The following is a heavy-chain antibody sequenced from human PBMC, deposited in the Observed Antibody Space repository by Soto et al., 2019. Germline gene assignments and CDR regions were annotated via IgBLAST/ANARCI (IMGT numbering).Heavy chain of an antibody. CDR3: AKDDESSGRGSLDY. CDR2: MSGSGGRI. J-gene: IGHJ4*02. V-gene: IGHV3-23*01. CDR1: GFRFRDYA. D-gene: IGHD3-22*01. Sequence: EVQLLASGGGVVQPGGSLRLSCAASGFRFRDYAMSWVRQVPGKGMECVSGMSGSGGRIYYADSVKGRFTISRDNSKSTLDLQMSSLRVEDPAVYYCAKDDESSGRGSLDYWGQGTLVTVSS.